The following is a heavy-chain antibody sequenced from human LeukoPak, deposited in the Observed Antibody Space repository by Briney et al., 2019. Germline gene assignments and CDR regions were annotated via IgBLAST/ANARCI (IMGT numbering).Heavy chain of an antibody. J-gene: IGHJ5*02. V-gene: IGHV4-59*01. D-gene: IGHD1-1*01. CDR2: IYYSGST. Sequence: SETLSLTCAVYGGSFSGYYWSWIRQPPGKGLEWIGYIYYSGSTNYNPSLKSRVTISVDTSKNQFSLKLSSVTAADTAVYYCARAATKGNWFDPWSQGTLVTVSS. CDR1: GGSFSGYY. CDR3: ARAATKGNWFDP.